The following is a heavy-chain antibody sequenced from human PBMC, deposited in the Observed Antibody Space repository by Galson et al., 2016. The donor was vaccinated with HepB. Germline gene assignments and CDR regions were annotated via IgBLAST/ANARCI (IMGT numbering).Heavy chain of an antibody. CDR3: AKDPYYYGSGSYLYFHY. D-gene: IGHD3-10*01. CDR1: GFTFSRYG. J-gene: IGHJ4*02. Sequence: SPRLSCAASGFTFSRYGMHWVRQAPGKGLEWVTFISYDGSNKYYADSVKGRFTISRDNSKNTLYLQMNSLRAEDTAVYYCAKDPYYYGSGSYLYFHYWGQGTLVTVSS. V-gene: IGHV3-30*18. CDR2: ISYDGSNK.